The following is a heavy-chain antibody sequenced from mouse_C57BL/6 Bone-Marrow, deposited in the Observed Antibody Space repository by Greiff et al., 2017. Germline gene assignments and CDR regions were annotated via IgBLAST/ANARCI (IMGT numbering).Heavy chain of an antibody. Sequence: EVQRVESGGGLVQSGRSLRLSCATSGFTFSDFYMEWVRQAPGKGLEWIAASRNKANDYTTEYSASVKGRFIVSRDTSQSILYLQMNALRAEDTAIYYCARDHFGYFDYWGQGTTLTVSS. J-gene: IGHJ2*01. V-gene: IGHV7-1*01. CDR2: SRNKANDYTT. D-gene: IGHD3-1*01. CDR3: ARDHFGYFDY. CDR1: GFTFSDFY.